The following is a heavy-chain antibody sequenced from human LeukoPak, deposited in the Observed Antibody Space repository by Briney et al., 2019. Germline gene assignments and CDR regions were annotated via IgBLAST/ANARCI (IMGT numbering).Heavy chain of an antibody. J-gene: IGHJ6*03. CDR3: AVSYGSGSYRYMDV. Sequence: TGGSLRLSCAASGFTFSSYSMNWVRQAPGKGLEWVSYISSSSSTIYYADSVKGRFTIPRDNAKNSLYLQMNSLRAEDTAVYYCAVSYGSGSYRYMDVWGKGTTVTVSS. V-gene: IGHV3-48*01. D-gene: IGHD3-10*01. CDR1: GFTFSSYS. CDR2: ISSSSSTI.